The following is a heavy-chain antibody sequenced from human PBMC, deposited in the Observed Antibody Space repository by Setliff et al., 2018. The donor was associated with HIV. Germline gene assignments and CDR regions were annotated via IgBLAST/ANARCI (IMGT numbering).Heavy chain of an antibody. D-gene: IGHD6-19*01. V-gene: IGHV4-39*07. CDR3: AGHPVTSGWLSLNWFDP. Sequence: SETLSLTCSVSGGSINTSSYYWAWVRQPPGNELEWIGSIYHDGTTHYRSSLRSRAAISIDTSKSQISLKVRSVTAADPAVYFCAGHPVTSGWLSLNWFDPWGQGILVTVS. CDR1: GGSINTSSYY. J-gene: IGHJ5*01. CDR2: IYHDGTT.